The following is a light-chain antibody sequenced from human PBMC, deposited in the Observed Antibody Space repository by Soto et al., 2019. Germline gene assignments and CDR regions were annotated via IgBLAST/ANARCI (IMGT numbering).Light chain of an antibody. CDR1: QSVSSTY. V-gene: IGKV3-20*01. CDR2: GTS. Sequence: EIVLTQSPGTLSLSPGERATLSCRASQSVSSTYLAWYQQKPGQAPRLLIYGTSRRATGIPARFSGSGSGPDFTRTISRLEPEDFAVYYCQQYRNSPLTFGQGTKVEI. J-gene: IGKJ1*01. CDR3: QQYRNSPLT.